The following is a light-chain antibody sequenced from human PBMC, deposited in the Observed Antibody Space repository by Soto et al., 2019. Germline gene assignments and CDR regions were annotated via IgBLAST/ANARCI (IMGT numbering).Light chain of an antibody. CDR3: QQYYSYPLT. J-gene: IGKJ4*01. CDR1: QSISSW. V-gene: IGKV1-5*03. CDR2: KAS. Sequence: DIQMTQSPSTLSASVGDGVTITCRASQSISSWLAWYQQKPGKAPKLLFYKASNLESGVPSRFSGSGSGTEFTLTISSLQPDDFATYYCQQYYSYPLTFGGGTKVDIK.